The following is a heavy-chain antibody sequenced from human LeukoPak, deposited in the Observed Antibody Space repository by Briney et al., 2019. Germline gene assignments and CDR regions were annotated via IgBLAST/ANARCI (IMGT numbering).Heavy chain of an antibody. J-gene: IGHJ4*02. V-gene: IGHV3-7*01. Sequence: GGSLRLSCAASGFTFSSYAMSWVRQAPGKGLEWVASIKKDGSDKYYVDSVKGRFTVSRDNAKNSLYLQMISLRAEDTAVYYCLQYNSGSSWGQGTLVTVSS. CDR2: IKKDGSDK. D-gene: IGHD3-10*01. CDR1: GFTFSSYA. CDR3: LQYNSGSS.